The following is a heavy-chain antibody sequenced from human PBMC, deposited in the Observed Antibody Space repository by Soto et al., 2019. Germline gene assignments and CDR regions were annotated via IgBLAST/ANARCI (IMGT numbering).Heavy chain of an antibody. Sequence: ASVKVSCKASGYIFTGYYMHWVRQAPGQGLEWMGWINPNSGGTNYAQKFQGWVTMTRDTSISTAYMELSRLRSDDTAVYYCARDYYYGSGSYSRMDVWGQGTTVTVSS. CDR3: ARDYYYGSGSYSRMDV. J-gene: IGHJ6*02. CDR2: INPNSGGT. CDR1: GYIFTGYY. V-gene: IGHV1-2*04. D-gene: IGHD3-10*01.